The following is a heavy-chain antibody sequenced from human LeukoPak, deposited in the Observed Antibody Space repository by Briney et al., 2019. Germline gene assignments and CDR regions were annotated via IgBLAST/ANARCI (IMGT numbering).Heavy chain of an antibody. V-gene: IGHV3-23*01. D-gene: IGHD1-26*01. J-gene: IGHJ4*02. CDR2: ISGSGGST. Sequence: GGSLRLSCAASGFTFSSYAMSWFRQPRGKGLDWSSAISGSGGSTYYADSVKGRFTISRDNSKNTLYLQMNSLRAEDTAVYYCANEGIVGATSQIYYFDYWGQGTLVTVSS. CDR3: ANEGIVGATSQIYYFDY. CDR1: GFTFSSYA.